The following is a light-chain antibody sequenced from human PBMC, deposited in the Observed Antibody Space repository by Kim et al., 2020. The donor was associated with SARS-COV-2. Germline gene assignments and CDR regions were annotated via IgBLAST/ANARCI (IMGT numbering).Light chain of an antibody. Sequence: RTTINCKSSQSVLYSSNNKNYLAWYQQKPGQPPKLLIYWASTRESGVPDRFSGSGSGTDFTRTISSLQAEDVAVYYCQQYYSTPYTFGQETKLEIK. V-gene: IGKV4-1*01. CDR1: QSVLYSSNNKNY. CDR3: QQYYSTPYT. CDR2: WAS. J-gene: IGKJ2*01.